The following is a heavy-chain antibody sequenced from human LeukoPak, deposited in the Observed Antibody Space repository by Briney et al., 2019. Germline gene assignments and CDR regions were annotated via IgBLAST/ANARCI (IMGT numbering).Heavy chain of an antibody. CDR1: GFTFSSYW. D-gene: IGHD6-13*01. CDR3: AGEIAAAGPLMGLYYYYYMDV. V-gene: IGHV3-7*01. Sequence: SGGSLRLSCVASGFTFSSYWMSWVRQAPGKGLEWVANIKQDGSEKYYVDSVKGRFTISRDNAKNSLYLQMNSLRAEDTAVYYCAGEIAAAGPLMGLYYYYYMDVWGKGTTVTISS. CDR2: IKQDGSEK. J-gene: IGHJ6*03.